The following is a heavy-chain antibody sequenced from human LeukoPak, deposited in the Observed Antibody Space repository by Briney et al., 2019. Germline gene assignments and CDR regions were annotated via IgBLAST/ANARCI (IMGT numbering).Heavy chain of an antibody. J-gene: IGHJ6*03. CDR3: ARDHFTYHYYYMDV. Sequence: GGSLSLSCEASGFTLSYSWMSWVRQAPGKGLEWVARIKQDGSGKYYVGSVKGRFTISRDNAKSSLYLHMNSLRAEDTAAYYCARDHFTYHYYYMDVWGKGTTVVVSS. D-gene: IGHD3-3*02. CDR2: IKQDGSGK. V-gene: IGHV3-7*01. CDR1: GFTLSYSW.